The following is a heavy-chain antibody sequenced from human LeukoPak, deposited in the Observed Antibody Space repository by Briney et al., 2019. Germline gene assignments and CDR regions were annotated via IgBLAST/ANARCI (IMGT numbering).Heavy chain of an antibody. CDR1: GGSISSGDYY. V-gene: IGHV4-30-4*08. D-gene: IGHD6-13*01. Sequence: KSSETLSLTCTVSGGSISSGDYYWSWIRQPPGKGLEWIGYIYYSGSTYYNPSLKSRVTISVDTSKNQFSLKLSSVTAADTAVYYCARNLGAPWAAASFDYWGQGTLVTVSS. CDR2: IYYSGST. J-gene: IGHJ4*02. CDR3: ARNLGAPWAAASFDY.